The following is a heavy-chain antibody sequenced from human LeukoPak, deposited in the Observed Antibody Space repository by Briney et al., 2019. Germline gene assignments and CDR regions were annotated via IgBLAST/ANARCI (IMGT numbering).Heavy chain of an antibody. D-gene: IGHD2/OR15-2a*01. CDR2: MNPNSGNT. Sequence: ASVKVSCKASGGTFISYAISWVRQAPGQGLEWMGWMNPNSGNTGYAQKFQGRVTITRNTSISTAYMELSSLRSEDTAVYYCARALESGDAFDIWGQGTMVTVSS. CDR3: ARALESGDAFDI. J-gene: IGHJ3*02. V-gene: IGHV1-8*03. CDR1: GGTFISYA.